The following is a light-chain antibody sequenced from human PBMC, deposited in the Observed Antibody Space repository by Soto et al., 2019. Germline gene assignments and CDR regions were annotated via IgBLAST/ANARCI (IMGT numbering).Light chain of an antibody. J-gene: IGKJ5*01. CDR2: DAS. CDR3: QQRSNWPPIT. V-gene: IGKV3-11*01. Sequence: EVVLTQSPATLSLSPGDRATLSCRASQTVSSYLAWYQQKPGKAPRLLLYDASNRATGIPARFSGSGSGTDFTLTIISLQPEDFAVYYCQQRSNWPPITFGQGTRLDIK. CDR1: QTVSSY.